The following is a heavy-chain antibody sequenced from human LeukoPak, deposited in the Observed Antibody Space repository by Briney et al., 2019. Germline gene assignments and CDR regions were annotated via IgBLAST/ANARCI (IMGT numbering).Heavy chain of an antibody. CDR1: GGSISSYY. CDR2: ISYVGST. J-gene: IGHJ4*02. D-gene: IGHD3-22*01. Sequence: PSETLSLTCTVSGGSISSYYWSWIRQPPGKGLEWIGHISYVGSTDYNPSLKSRVTVSGDKSKNQFSLKLTSVTAADTAVYYCARAGYYDSSGYYSGNDYWGQGTLVTVSS. CDR3: ARAGYYDSSGYYSGNDY. V-gene: IGHV4-59*08.